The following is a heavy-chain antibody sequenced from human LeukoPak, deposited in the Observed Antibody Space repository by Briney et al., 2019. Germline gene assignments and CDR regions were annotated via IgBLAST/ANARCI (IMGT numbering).Heavy chain of an antibody. CDR2: INHSGST. Sequence: SETLSLTCAVYGGSLSGYYWSWIRQPPGKGLEWIGEINHSGSTNYNPSLKSRVTISVDTSKNQFSLKLSSVTAVDTAVYYCARVSFGPWGQGTLVTVSS. CDR3: ARVSFGP. CDR1: GGSLSGYY. V-gene: IGHV4-34*01. J-gene: IGHJ5*02.